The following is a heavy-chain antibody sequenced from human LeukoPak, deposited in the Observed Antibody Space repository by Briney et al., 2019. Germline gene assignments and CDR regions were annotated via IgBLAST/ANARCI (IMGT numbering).Heavy chain of an antibody. CDR3: AKSGIIQGYYFYYMDV. V-gene: IGHV3-9*01. CDR1: GFTFDDYA. CDR2: ISWKSDRI. Sequence: TGGSLRLSCAASGFTFDDYAMHWVRQAPGKGLEWVSGISWKSDRIGYADSVKGRFTISRDNAKNSLYLQMNSLRAEDTALYYCAKSGIIQGYYFYYMDVWGKGTTVTISS. D-gene: IGHD5-18*01. J-gene: IGHJ6*03.